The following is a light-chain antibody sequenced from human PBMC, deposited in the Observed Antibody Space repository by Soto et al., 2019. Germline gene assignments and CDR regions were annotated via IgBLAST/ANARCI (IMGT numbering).Light chain of an antibody. CDR3: CSHAGTYVV. CDR1: SRDVGGYNY. Sequence: QSALTQPRSVSGSPGQSVTISCTGSSRDVGGYNYVSWYQQRPGKAPKPMLYDVSKRPSGVPDRFSGSKSGNTASLTISGLHAEDEADYYCCSHAGTYVVFGGGTKVNVL. J-gene: IGLJ2*01. V-gene: IGLV2-11*01. CDR2: DVS.